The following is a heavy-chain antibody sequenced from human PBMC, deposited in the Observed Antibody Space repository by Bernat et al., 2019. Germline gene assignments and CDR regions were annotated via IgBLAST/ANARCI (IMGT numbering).Heavy chain of an antibody. CDR2: INPSGGST. CDR1: GYTFTSYY. CDR3: ARDGLAPHWYFDL. J-gene: IGHJ2*01. V-gene: IGHV1-46*01. Sequence: QVQLVQSGAEVKKPGASVKVSCKASGYTFTSYYMHWVRQAPGQGLEWMGIINPSGGSTSYAQKFQGRVTMTRDTSTSTVYMELSSLRSEDTAVYYCARDGLAPHWYFDLWAVAPWSLSPQ.